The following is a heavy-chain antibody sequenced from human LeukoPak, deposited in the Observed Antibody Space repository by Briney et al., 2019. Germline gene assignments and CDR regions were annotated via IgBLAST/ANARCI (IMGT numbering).Heavy chain of an antibody. CDR2: INPNSGGT. CDR3: ARAWVRGATPLFY. Sequence: ASVKVSCKASGYTFTGYYMHWVRQAPGQGLEWMGWINPNSGGTNYAQKFQGRVTITRDTSISTAYMELSRLRSDDTAVYYCARAWVRGATPLFYWGQGTLVTVSS. CDR1: GYTFTGYY. V-gene: IGHV1-2*02. J-gene: IGHJ4*02. D-gene: IGHD3-10*01.